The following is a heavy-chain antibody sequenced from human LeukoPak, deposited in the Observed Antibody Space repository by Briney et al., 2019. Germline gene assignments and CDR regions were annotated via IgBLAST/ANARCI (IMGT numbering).Heavy chain of an antibody. CDR2: IFPSGST. CDR3: ARDQKVPNNNYGYYYYMDV. J-gene: IGHJ6*03. V-gene: IGHV4-4*07. Sequence: PSETLSLTCTASNGSISSYHWSWIRQPAEKGLEWIGRIFPSGSTRYNTSLKSRVTISVDRSKNQFSLKVTSVTAADTAVYYCARDQKVPNNNYGYYYYMDVWGKGTTVTVSS. CDR1: NGSISSYH. D-gene: IGHD3-16*01.